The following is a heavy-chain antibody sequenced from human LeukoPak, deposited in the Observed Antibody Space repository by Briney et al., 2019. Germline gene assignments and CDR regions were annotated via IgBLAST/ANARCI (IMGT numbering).Heavy chain of an antibody. CDR2: IYYSGST. J-gene: IGHJ4*02. CDR3: ARDSGSGYGVVGY. V-gene: IGHV4-59*01. CDR1: GGSISSYY. D-gene: IGHD3-22*01. Sequence: SETLSLTCTVSGGSISSYYWSWIRQPPGKGLEWIGYIYYSGSTNYNPSLKSRVTIPVDTSKNQFSLKLSSVTAADTAVYYCARDSGSGYGVVGYWGQGTLVTVSS.